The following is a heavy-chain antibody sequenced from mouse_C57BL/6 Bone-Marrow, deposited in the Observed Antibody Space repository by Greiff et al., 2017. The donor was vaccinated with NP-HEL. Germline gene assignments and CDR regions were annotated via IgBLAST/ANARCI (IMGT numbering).Heavy chain of an antibody. J-gene: IGHJ2*01. CDR3: ASGKGY. Sequence: VQLHQSGAELVKPGASVKMSCKASGYTFTSYWITWVKQRPGQGLEWIGDIYPGSGSTNYNEKFKSTATLTVDTSSSTAYMQRSSLTSEDSAVYYCASGKGYWGQGTTLTGSS. CDR2: IYPGSGST. D-gene: IGHD4-1*01. CDR1: GYTFTSYW. V-gene: IGHV1-55*01.